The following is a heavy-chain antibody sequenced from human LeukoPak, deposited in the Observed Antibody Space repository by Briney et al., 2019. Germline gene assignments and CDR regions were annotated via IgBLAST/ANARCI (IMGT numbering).Heavy chain of an antibody. CDR3: ARDKYYYDSSGYPSPYYYYYYMDV. J-gene: IGHJ6*03. Sequence: GGSLSLSCAASGFTFDVYAMHCVRQAPGEGLEWVSDIYSGGSTYYGDSVKGRFTISRDNSKNTLYLQMNSLRAEDTAVYYCARDKYYYDSSGYPSPYYYYYYMDVWGKGTTVTISS. CDR1: GFTFDVYA. CDR2: IYSGGST. V-gene: IGHV3-66*01. D-gene: IGHD3-22*01.